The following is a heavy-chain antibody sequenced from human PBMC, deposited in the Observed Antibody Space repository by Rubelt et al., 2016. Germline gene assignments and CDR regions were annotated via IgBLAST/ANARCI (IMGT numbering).Heavy chain of an antibody. V-gene: IGHV3-33*01. D-gene: IGHD6-6*01. J-gene: IGHJ4*02. CDR3: ARDSSSSPFDY. Sequence: GGGVVQPGRSLRLSCAASGFTFSSYGMHWVRQAPGKGLEWVAVIWYDGSNKYYADSVKGRFTISRDNSKNTLYLQMNSLRAEDTAVYYCARDSSSSPFDYWGQGTLVTVSS. CDR1: GFTFSSYG. CDR2: IWYDGSNK.